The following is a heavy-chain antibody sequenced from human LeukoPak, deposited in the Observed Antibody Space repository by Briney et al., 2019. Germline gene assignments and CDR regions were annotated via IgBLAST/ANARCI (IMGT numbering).Heavy chain of an antibody. V-gene: IGHV4-39*01. D-gene: IGHD6-13*01. CDR3: ARQGEQQLVHHY. CDR1: GGSISSSSYY. Sequence: PSETLSLTCTVSGGSISSSSYYWGWIRQPPGKGLEWIGSIYYSGSTYYNPSLKSRVTISVDTSKNQFSLKLSSVTAADTAVYYCARQGEQQLVHHYWGQGTLVTVSS. J-gene: IGHJ4*02. CDR2: IYYSGST.